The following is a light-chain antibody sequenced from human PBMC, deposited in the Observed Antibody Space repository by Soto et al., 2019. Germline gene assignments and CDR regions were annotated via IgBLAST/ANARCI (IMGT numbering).Light chain of an antibody. Sequence: DIQMTQSPSTLSGSVGDRVTITGRASQTISSWLAWYQQKPGKAPKVLIYDASNLESGVPSRFSGFRSGTEFTLTISSLQSEDFAVYYCQQYNTWPRTFGQGTKVDIK. CDR2: DAS. J-gene: IGKJ1*01. CDR3: QQYNTWPRT. CDR1: QTISSW. V-gene: IGKV1-5*01.